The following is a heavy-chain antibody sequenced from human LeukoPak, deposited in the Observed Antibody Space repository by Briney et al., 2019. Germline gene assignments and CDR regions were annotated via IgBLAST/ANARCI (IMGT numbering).Heavy chain of an antibody. Sequence: GGSLRLSCAASGFTFSNAWMSWVRQAPGKGLEWVGRIKSKTDGGTTDYAAPVKGRFTISRDDSKNTLYLQMNSLKTEDTAVXXXXXGYYYDSSGYGWGQGTLVTVSS. CDR3: XXGYYYDSSGYG. D-gene: IGHD3-22*01. J-gene: IGHJ4*02. CDR2: IKSKTDGGTT. V-gene: IGHV3-15*01. CDR1: GFTFSNAW.